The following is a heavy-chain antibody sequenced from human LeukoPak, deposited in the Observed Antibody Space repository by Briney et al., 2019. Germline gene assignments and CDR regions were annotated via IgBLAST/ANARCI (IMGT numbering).Heavy chain of an antibody. J-gene: IGHJ3*02. Sequence: ASVKVSCKASGYTFTGYYMHWVRQAPGQGLEWMGWINTNTGNPTYAQGFTGRFVFSLDASVSTAYLQISSLKAEDTAVYYCARDYCTNGVCYTGWDAFDIWGQGTMVTVSS. CDR3: ARDYCTNGVCYTGWDAFDI. D-gene: IGHD2-8*01. CDR1: GYTFTGYY. CDR2: INTNTGNP. V-gene: IGHV7-4-1*02.